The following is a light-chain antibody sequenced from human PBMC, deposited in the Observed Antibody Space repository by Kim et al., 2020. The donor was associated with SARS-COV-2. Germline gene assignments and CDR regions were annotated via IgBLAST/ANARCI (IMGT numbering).Light chain of an antibody. CDR2: TAT. Sequence: AAVGDRVTITCRASQDISRWLAWYQQKPGTAPKSLIYTATTLESGVPSRFSGSGSGTSFTLTISSLQPEDFATYYCQQYKSYPVTFGQGTRLEIK. J-gene: IGKJ5*01. CDR1: QDISRW. V-gene: IGKV1D-16*01. CDR3: QQYKSYPVT.